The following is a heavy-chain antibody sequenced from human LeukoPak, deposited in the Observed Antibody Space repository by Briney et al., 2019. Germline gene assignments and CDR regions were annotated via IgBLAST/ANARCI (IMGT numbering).Heavy chain of an antibody. CDR2: IYYSGNT. V-gene: IGHV4-59*01. CDR1: SGSITNYY. Sequence: SETLSLTCTVSSGSITNYYWSWIRQPPGKGREWIGFIYYSGNTNYNPSLKSRVTISVDTSKNQFSLNLSSMTAADTAVYYCARGALLWFGDRMEYYFDYWGQGTLLTVSS. J-gene: IGHJ4*02. D-gene: IGHD3-10*01. CDR3: ARGALLWFGDRMEYYFDY.